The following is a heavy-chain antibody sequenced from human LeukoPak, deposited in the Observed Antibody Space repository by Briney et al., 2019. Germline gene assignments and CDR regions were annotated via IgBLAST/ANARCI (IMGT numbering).Heavy chain of an antibody. D-gene: IGHD1-1*01. CDR2: IRYDGSNK. J-gene: IGHJ5*02. Sequence: GGSLRLSCAASGFTFSSYGMHWVRQAPGKGLEWVAFIRYDGSNKYYADSVKGRFTISRDNPSNVFYLQMDSLRAEDTAVYYCTRVAQSGPTGWFDPWGQGTLVTVSS. V-gene: IGHV3-30*02. CDR1: GFTFSSYG. CDR3: TRVAQSGPTGWFDP.